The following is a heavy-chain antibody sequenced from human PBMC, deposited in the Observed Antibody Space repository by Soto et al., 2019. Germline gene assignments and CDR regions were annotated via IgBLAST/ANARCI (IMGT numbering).Heavy chain of an antibody. Sequence: PGGSLRLSCVASGFTVDDYAMHWVRQAPGKGLEWVSGISANGDNVDYADSVKGRFTVSRDNAKNSLFLQMNSLRPEDTAFYYCAKDMKWGGMTTIHYFDSWGQGTQV. CDR1: GFTVDDYA. CDR3: AKDMKWGGMTTIHYFDS. J-gene: IGHJ4*02. V-gene: IGHV3-9*01. D-gene: IGHD4-17*01. CDR2: ISANGDNV.